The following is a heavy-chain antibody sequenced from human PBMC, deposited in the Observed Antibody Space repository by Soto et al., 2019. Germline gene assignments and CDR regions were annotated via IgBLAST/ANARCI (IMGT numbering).Heavy chain of an antibody. CDR2: IFSNDEK. Sequence: QVTLKESGPVLVKPTETLTLTCTVSGFSLSNARMGVSWIRQPPGKALEWLAHIFSNDEKSYSTSLKSRLTISKDTSKSQVVLTMTNMDPVDTATYYCARYTVTTMRYYYYYYMDVWGKGTTVTVSS. V-gene: IGHV2-26*01. CDR3: ARYTVTTMRYYYYYYMDV. J-gene: IGHJ6*03. CDR1: GFSLSNARMG. D-gene: IGHD4-4*01.